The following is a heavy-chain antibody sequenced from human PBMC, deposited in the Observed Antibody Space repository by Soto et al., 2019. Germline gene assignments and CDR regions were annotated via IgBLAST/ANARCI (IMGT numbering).Heavy chain of an antibody. V-gene: IGHV4-34*01. CDR3: ARGLNRRSGGYYYGYDY. Sequence: QVQLQQWGAGLLKPSETLSLTCAVYGGSFSGYYWSWIRQPPGKGLEWIGEINHSGSTNYNPSLKSRVTISVDTSKNQFSLKLSSVTAADTAVYYCARGLNRRSGGYYYGYDYWGQGTLVTVSS. J-gene: IGHJ4*02. D-gene: IGHD3-22*01. CDR1: GGSFSGYY. CDR2: INHSGST.